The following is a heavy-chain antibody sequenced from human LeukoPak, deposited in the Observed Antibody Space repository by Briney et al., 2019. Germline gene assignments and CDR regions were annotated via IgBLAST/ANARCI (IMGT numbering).Heavy chain of an antibody. J-gene: IGHJ6*03. V-gene: IGHV3-21*04. CDR2: ISSSSSYI. CDR3: ACDYYGSGARRNYYYMDV. CDR1: GFTFSSYS. Sequence: PGGSLRLSCAASGFTFSSYSMNWVRQAPGKGLEWVSSISSSSSYIYYADSVKGRFTISRDNAKNSLYLQMNSLRAEDTAVYYCACDYYGSGARRNYYYMDVWGKGTTVTVSS. D-gene: IGHD3-10*01.